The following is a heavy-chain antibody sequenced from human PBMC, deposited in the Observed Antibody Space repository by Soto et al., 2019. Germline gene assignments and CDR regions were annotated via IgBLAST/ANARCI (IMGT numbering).Heavy chain of an antibody. CDR1: GGTFSSYA. V-gene: IGHV1-69*01. D-gene: IGHD2-15*01. Sequence: QVQLVQSGAEVKKPGSSVKVSCKASGGTFSSYAISWVRQAPGQGLEWMGGIIPIFGTANYAQKFQGRVTITADESTSTAYMELSSLRSEDTAVYYCARDLAVVVVAAYYYYGMDVWGQGTTVTVSS. CDR3: ARDLAVVVVAAYYYYGMDV. J-gene: IGHJ6*02. CDR2: IIPIFGTA.